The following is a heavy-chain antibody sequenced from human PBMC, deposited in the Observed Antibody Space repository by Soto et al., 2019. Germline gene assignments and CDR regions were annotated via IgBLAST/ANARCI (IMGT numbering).Heavy chain of an antibody. D-gene: IGHD3-10*01. V-gene: IGHV3-53*01. Sequence: GGSLRLSCAASGFAVSSNYIILVGHAPGKGLEWVSVIYSGGSTYYADSVKGRFTISRDNSKNTLYLQMNSLRAEDTAVYYCARPGYYDGSDYGMDVWGQGTTVTVSS. CDR2: IYSGGST. J-gene: IGHJ6*02. CDR1: GFAVSSNY. CDR3: ARPGYYDGSDYGMDV.